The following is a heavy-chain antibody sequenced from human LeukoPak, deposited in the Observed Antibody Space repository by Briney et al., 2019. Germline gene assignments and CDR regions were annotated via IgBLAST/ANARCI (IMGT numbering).Heavy chain of an antibody. J-gene: IGHJ4*02. CDR2: ISGSGGST. CDR1: GFTFSSYA. V-gene: IGHV3-23*01. CDR3: AKPSPGTGDILTGYLSY. Sequence: PGGSLRLSCAASGFTFSSYAMSWVRQAPGKGLEWVSAISGSGGSTYYAGSVKGRFTISRDNSKNTLYLQMNSLRAEDTAVYYCAKPSPGTGDILTGYLSYWGQETLVTVSS. D-gene: IGHD3-9*01.